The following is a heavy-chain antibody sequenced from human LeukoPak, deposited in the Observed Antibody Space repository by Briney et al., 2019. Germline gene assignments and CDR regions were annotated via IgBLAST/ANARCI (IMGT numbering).Heavy chain of an antibody. D-gene: IGHD6-13*01. CDR3: ARRGRSSWHRRNDAFDI. CDR1: GYSFTSYW. Sequence: SGESLKISCKGSGYSFTSYWIGWGSQMPGKGLEWMGIIYPGDSDTRYSPSFQGQVTISADKSISTSYLQWSSLKASDTAMYYCARRGRSSWHRRNDAFDIWGQGTMVTASP. V-gene: IGHV5-51*01. J-gene: IGHJ3*02. CDR2: IYPGDSDT.